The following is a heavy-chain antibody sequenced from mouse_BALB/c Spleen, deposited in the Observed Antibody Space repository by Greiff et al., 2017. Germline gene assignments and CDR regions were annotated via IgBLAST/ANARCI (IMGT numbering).Heavy chain of an antibody. Sequence: VQLQQSGAELVKPGASVKLSCKASGYTFTSYWMHWVKQRPGQGLEWIGEINPSNGRTNYNEKFKSKATLTVDKSSSTAYMQLSSLTSEDSAVYYCARWDYWAMDYWGQGTSVTVSS. CDR1: GYTFTSYW. V-gene: IGHV1S81*02. D-gene: IGHD4-1*01. J-gene: IGHJ4*01. CDR3: ARWDYWAMDY. CDR2: INPSNGRT.